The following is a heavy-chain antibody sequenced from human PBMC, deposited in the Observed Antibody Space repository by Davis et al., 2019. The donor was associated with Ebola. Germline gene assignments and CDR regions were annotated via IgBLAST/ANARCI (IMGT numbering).Heavy chain of an antibody. D-gene: IGHD5-12*01. J-gene: IGHJ2*01. CDR3: TRPPRGYSWYFDL. CDR2: IGGGGGDT. CDR1: GFTFRNYA. Sequence: PGGSLRLSCAASGFTFRNYAMIWVRQAPGEGLALISAIGGGGGDTYYADSVRGRFTISRDNSKNTLYLQMNSLRAEDTAVSYCTRPPRGYSWYFDLWGRGALVTVSS. V-gene: IGHV3-23*01.